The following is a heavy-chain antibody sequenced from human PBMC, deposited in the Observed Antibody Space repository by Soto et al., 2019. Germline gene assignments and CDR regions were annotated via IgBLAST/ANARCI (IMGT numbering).Heavy chain of an antibody. J-gene: IGHJ6*02. CDR3: AGDPRGRIAVAGTGGGEDYYGMDV. CDR1: GYTFTGYY. Sequence: QVQLVQSGAEVKKPGASVKVSCKASGYTFTGYYMHWVRQAPGQGLEWMGWINPNSGGTNYAQKLQGRVTMTRETSISTAYMELSRLRSDDTAVYYCAGDPRGRIAVAGTGGGEDYYGMDVWGQGTTVTVSS. V-gene: IGHV1-2*02. CDR2: INPNSGGT. D-gene: IGHD6-19*01.